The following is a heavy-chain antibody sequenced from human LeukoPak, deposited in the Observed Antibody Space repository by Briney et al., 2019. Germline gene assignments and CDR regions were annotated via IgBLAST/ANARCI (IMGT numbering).Heavy chain of an antibody. CDR1: GGSISSYY. D-gene: IGHD7-27*01. Sequence: SETLSLTCTVSGGSISSYYWSWIRQPPGKGLEWIGYIYYSGSTNYNPSLKSRVTISVDTSKNQFSLKLSPVTAADTAVYYCAGSNWGYHKFDYWGQGTLVTVSS. J-gene: IGHJ4*02. CDR2: IYYSGST. V-gene: IGHV4-59*08. CDR3: AGSNWGYHKFDY.